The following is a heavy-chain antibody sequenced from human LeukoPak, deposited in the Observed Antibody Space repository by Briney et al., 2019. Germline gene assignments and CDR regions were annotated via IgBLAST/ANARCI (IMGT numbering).Heavy chain of an antibody. J-gene: IGHJ5*02. CDR3: ARENSRSSGENWFDP. CDR2: INPSGGST. Sequence: GASVKVSCKASGYSFTNYYMHWVRQAPGQGLEWMGIINPSGGSTSNAQKFQGRVTVTRDMSTSTVYMELSSLRSEDTAVYYCARENSRSSGENWFDPWGQGTQVTVSS. CDR1: GYSFTNYY. V-gene: IGHV1-46*01. D-gene: IGHD6-6*01.